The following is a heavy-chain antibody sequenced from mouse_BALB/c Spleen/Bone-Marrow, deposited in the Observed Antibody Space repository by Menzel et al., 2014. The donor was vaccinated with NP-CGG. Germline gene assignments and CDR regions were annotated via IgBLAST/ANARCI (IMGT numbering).Heavy chain of an antibody. CDR2: INPSDGRT. V-gene: IGHV1S81*02. CDR1: GYTFTSYW. D-gene: IGHD1-1*01. Sequence: AQRVESGAELVKPGASVKLSCKASGYTFTSYWMHWVNQRPGQGLEWIGEINPSDGRTYYNEKFKNKATLTVDKSSSTAYMQLSSLTSEDSAVYYCARYYNWYFDVWGAGTTVTVSS. J-gene: IGHJ1*01. CDR3: ARYYNWYFDV.